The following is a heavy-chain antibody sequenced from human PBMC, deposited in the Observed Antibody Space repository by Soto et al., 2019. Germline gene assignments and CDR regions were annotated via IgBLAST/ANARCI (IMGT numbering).Heavy chain of an antibody. CDR2: ISAYNGNT. V-gene: IGHV1-18*04. D-gene: IGHD2-15*01. J-gene: IGHJ6*02. CDR3: ARGPRRCSGGSCHLGGIFYYYYYGMDV. CDR1: GYTFTSYG. Sequence: GASVKVSCKASGYTFTSYGISWVRQAPGQGLEWMGWISAYNGNTNYAQKLKGRVTMTTDTSTSTAYMELRSLRSDDTAVYYCARGPRRCSGGSCHLGGIFYYYYYGMDVWGQGTTVTVSS.